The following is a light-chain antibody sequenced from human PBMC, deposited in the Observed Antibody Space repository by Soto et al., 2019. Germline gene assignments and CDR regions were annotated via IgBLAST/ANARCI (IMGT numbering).Light chain of an antibody. CDR1: QSVASTY. V-gene: IGKV3-20*01. CDR3: QQYNNWPRT. CDR2: GTS. Sequence: EIVLTQSPDTLSLSPGERATLSCRASQSVASTYLGWYQQKPGQAPRLLIYGTSSRATGIPDRFSGSGSGTEFTLTISGLEPEDLAVYYCQQYNNWPRTFGQGTKVEIK. J-gene: IGKJ1*01.